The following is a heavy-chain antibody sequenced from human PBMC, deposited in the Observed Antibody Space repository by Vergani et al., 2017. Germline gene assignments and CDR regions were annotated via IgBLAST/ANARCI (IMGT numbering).Heavy chain of an antibody. CDR2: IYSGGST. CDR1: GFSFPGYA. D-gene: IGHD5-24*01. J-gene: IGHJ4*02. Sequence: EVQLLESGGGLVQPGGSLRLSCEASGFSFPGYAMSWVRQAPGKGLEWVSVIYSGGSTYYADSVKGRFTISRDNSKNTLYLQMNSLRAEDTAVYYCATSRDGLFDYWGQGTLVTVSS. CDR3: ATSRDGLFDY. V-gene: IGHV3-66*02.